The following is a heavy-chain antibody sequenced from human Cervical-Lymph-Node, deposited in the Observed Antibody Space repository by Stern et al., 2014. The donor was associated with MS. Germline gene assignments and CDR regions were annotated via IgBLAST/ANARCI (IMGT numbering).Heavy chain of an antibody. V-gene: IGHV3-9*01. J-gene: IGHJ4*02. CDR3: ARGSNYFDSRVDY. CDR1: GFTFDDYA. CDR2: ICWNSGSI. Sequence: VQLVQSGGGLVQPGRSLRLSCAASGFTFDDYAMHWVRQAPGKGLEWVSGICWNSGSIGYADSVKGRFTISRDNAKNSLYLQMNSLRAEDTALYYCARGSNYFDSRVDYWGQGTLVTVSS. D-gene: IGHD3-22*01.